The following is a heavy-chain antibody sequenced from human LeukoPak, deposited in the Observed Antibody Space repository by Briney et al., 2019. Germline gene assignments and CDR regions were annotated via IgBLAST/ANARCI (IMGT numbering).Heavy chain of an antibody. CDR1: GFTFSTYA. V-gene: IGHV3-30-3*01. J-gene: IGHJ4*02. CDR2: ISYEGSNK. D-gene: IGHD5-24*01. Sequence: PGRSLSLSCAASGFTFSTYAMHWVRQAPGKGLEWVAVISYEGSNKRHADSVKGRFTISRDNSKNTLYLQMSSLRAEDTAVYYCARELDGYNHFDYWGQGTLVTVSS. CDR3: ARELDGYNHFDY.